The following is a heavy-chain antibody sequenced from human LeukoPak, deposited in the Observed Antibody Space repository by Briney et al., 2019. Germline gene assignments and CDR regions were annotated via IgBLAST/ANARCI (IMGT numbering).Heavy chain of an antibody. CDR1: AFTFSSYS. CDR2: ISSSSSYI. CDR3: ARDQRQQLVRAIDY. J-gene: IGHJ4*02. Sequence: GGSLRLSCAASAFTFSSYSMNWVRQAPGKGLEWVSSISSSSSYIYYADSVKGRFTISRDNAKNSLYLQMNSLRAEVTAVYYCARDQRQQLVRAIDYWGQGTLVTVSS. D-gene: IGHD6-13*01. V-gene: IGHV3-21*01.